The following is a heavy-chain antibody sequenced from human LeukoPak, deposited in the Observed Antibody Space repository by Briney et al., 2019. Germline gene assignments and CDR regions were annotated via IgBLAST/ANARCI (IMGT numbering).Heavy chain of an antibody. CDR3: ARDALDSYGPEQAFDI. V-gene: IGHV4-4*07. Sequence: SETLSLTCTVSGGSISSYYWSWIRQPAGKGLEWLGRIYTSGSTNYNPSLKSRVTMSVDTSKNQFSLKLSSVTAADTAVYYCARDALDSYGPEQAFDIWGQGTMVTVSS. J-gene: IGHJ3*02. D-gene: IGHD5-18*01. CDR2: IYTSGST. CDR1: GGSISSYY.